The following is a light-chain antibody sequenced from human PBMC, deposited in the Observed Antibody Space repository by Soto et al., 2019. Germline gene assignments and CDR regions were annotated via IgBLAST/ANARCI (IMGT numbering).Light chain of an antibody. Sequence: QLVLTQSPSASASLGASVKLTCTLNSGHSSNAIAWHQQQPEKGPRYLMKVNSDGSHSKGDGIPDRFSGSRSGAERYLTISSLQSEDEADYYCQTWGAGIVVFGGGTKVTVL. J-gene: IGLJ2*01. V-gene: IGLV4-69*01. CDR2: VNSDGSH. CDR1: SGHSSNA. CDR3: QTWGAGIVV.